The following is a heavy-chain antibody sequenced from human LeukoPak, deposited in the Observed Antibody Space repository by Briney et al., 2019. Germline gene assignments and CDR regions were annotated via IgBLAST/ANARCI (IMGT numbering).Heavy chain of an antibody. D-gene: IGHD5-12*01. CDR1: GGSISGTNW. CDR3: AKSGYSGYRGAFDI. V-gene: IGHV4-4*02. Sequence: PSETLSLTCGVSGGSISGTNWWSWVRQPPGQGLEWIGEISLAGQTNYNPSLKSRVTMSVDTSKNHLSLKLSSVTAADTAVYYCAKSGYSGYRGAFDIWGQGTMVTVSS. J-gene: IGHJ3*02. CDR2: ISLAGQT.